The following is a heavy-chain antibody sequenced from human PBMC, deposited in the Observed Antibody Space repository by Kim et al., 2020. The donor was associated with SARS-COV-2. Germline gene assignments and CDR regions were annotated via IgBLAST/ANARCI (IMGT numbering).Heavy chain of an antibody. CDR2: IRSKAYGGTT. CDR1: GFTFGDYA. Sequence: GGSLRLSCTASGFTFGDYAMSWFRQAPGKGLEWVGFIRSKAYGGTTEYAASVKGRFTISRDDSKSIAYLQMNSLKTEDTAVYYCASMVRGVIIIFDYWGQGTLVTVSS. V-gene: IGHV3-49*03. J-gene: IGHJ4*02. CDR3: ASMVRGVIIIFDY. D-gene: IGHD3-10*01.